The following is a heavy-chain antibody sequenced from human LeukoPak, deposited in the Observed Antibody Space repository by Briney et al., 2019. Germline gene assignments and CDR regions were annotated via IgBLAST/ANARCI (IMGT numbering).Heavy chain of an antibody. D-gene: IGHD6-19*01. CDR2: INPSGGST. V-gene: IGHV1-46*01. CDR3: ARRPVAGGWFDP. CDR1: GYTFTSYY. J-gene: IGHJ5*02. Sequence: AASVKVSCKASGYTFTSYYMHWVRQAPGQGLEWMGIINPSGGSTSYAQKFQGRVTMTRDTSTSTVYMELCSLRSEDTAVYYCARRPVAGGWFDPWGQGTLVTVSS.